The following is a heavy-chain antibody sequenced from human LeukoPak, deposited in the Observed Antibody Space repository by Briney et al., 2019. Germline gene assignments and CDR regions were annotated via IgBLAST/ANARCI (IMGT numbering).Heavy chain of an antibody. CDR1: GYTFTDYY. J-gene: IGHJ4*02. CDR3: AKDRWRDGSSSFDN. CDR2: ISTYNGNS. Sequence: ASVKVSCKTSGYTFTDYYMFWLRQAPGQGLEWMGWISTYNGNSNYAQKLQGRVTMTTDTSTSTAYMELRSLRSDDTAMYYCAKDRWRDGSSSFDNWGQGTLVTVSS. V-gene: IGHV1-18*04. D-gene: IGHD6-6*01.